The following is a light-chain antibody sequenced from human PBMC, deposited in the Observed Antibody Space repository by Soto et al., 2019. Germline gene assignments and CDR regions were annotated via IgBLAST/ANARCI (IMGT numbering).Light chain of an antibody. CDR2: DAS. Sequence: EIVLTQSPATLSLSPGERATLSFRASQSVSSYLAWYQQKPGQAPRLLIYDASNRATGIPARFSGSGSGTDFTLNISRLELEDFAGYYCQQRSNFLFTFGPGTKVDI. V-gene: IGKV3-11*01. CDR3: QQRSNFLFT. J-gene: IGKJ3*01. CDR1: QSVSSY.